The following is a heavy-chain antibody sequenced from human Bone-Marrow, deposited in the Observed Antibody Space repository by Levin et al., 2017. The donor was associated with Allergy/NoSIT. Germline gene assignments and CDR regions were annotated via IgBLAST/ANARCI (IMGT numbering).Heavy chain of an antibody. J-gene: IGHJ4*02. V-gene: IGHV3-30*02. D-gene: IGHD6-19*01. Sequence: SLLLSFAASGFTSSSCGMHWVRQAPGSFLSFFSFLPSFFFPPSSSSSFKGRFTISRDDAKNTVYLEMNSLRDEDTAVYYCAKEQSSGFYRTADYWGQGTLVTVSS. CDR1: GFTSSSCG. CDR2: LPSFFFPP. CDR3: AKEQSSGFYRTADY.